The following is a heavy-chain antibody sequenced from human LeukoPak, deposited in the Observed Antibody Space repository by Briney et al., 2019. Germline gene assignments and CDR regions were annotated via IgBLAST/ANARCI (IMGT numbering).Heavy chain of an antibody. D-gene: IGHD3-22*01. CDR2: IGGSGGST. CDR1: GFTFSSYA. J-gene: IGHJ4*02. Sequence: QPGGSLRLSCTASGFTFSSYAMSWVRQAPGKGLEWVSAIGGSGGSTFYTDSVKGRFTISRDNSQNTLYLQMNSLRAEDTAVYYCAKSGTESSGYSYVGRGIEENWGQGTLVTVSS. CDR3: AKSGTESSGYSYVGRGIEEN. V-gene: IGHV3-23*01.